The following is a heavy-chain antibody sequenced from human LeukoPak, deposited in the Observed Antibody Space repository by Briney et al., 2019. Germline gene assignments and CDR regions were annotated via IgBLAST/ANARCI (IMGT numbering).Heavy chain of an antibody. CDR2: ISSSGSII. D-gene: IGHD3-10*01. V-gene: IGHV3-48*01. CDR1: GFTFSNYK. Sequence: PGGSLRLSYAASGFTFSNYKMNWVRQAPGKGLEWVSYISSSGSIIYYSDSVKGRFTISRDNSKNTLYLQMNSLRAEDTAVYYCASNTYYYGSGSWGVGYWGQGTLVTVSS. J-gene: IGHJ4*02. CDR3: ASNTYYYGSGSWGVGY.